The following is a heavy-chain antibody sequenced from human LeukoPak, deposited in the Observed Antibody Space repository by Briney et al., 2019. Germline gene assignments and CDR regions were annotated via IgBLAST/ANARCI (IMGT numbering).Heavy chain of an antibody. CDR3: VRGGGSCCRFNAFDI. CDR2: ISISGSTI. CDR1: GFTFSSYE. D-gene: IGHD2-15*01. V-gene: IGHV3-48*03. J-gene: IGHJ3*02. Sequence: PGGSLRLSCAASGFTFSSYEMNWVRQAPGKGLEWVSYISISGSTIYNADSVKGRSTISRDNAKNSLYLQMNSLRAEDTAVYYCVRGGGSCCRFNAFDIWGQGTTVTVSS.